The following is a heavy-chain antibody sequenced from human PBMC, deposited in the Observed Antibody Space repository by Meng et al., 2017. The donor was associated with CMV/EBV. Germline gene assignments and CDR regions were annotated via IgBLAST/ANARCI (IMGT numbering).Heavy chain of an antibody. CDR3: AGAAVDLSKDYFDY. CDR2: IYTSGST. Sequence: PLTASCPGLSTPSETLSLTCTVSGGSTSSYYWSWIRQPAGKGLEWIGRIYTSGSTNYNPSLKSRVTMSVDTSKNQFSLKLSSVTAADTAVYYCAGAAVDLSKDYFDYWGQGTLVTVSS. V-gene: IGHV4-4*07. CDR1: GGSTSSYY. D-gene: IGHD2-15*01. J-gene: IGHJ4*02.